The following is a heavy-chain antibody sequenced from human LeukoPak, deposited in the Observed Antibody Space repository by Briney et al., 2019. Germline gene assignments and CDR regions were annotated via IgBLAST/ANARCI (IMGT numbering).Heavy chain of an antibody. CDR2: IYYSGST. CDR3: ARYFVGKTTVTRFDP. J-gene: IGHJ5*02. D-gene: IGHD4-11*01. V-gene: IGHV4-31*03. CDR1: NDSISGGDHY. Sequence: SQTLSLTCTVSNDSISGGDHYWSWMRQHPGKGLEWIGSIYYSGSTYYNPSLKSRVTISVDTSKNQFSLKLSSVTATDTAVYYCARYFVGKTTVTRFDPWGQGTLVNVSS.